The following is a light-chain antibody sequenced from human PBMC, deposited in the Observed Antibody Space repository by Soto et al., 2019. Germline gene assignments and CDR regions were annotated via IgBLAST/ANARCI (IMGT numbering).Light chain of an antibody. Sequence: DIQMTQSPSSLSASVGDRVTITCRASQTIGIYLNWYQQKPKTAPKLLIFAASILQRGVPSRFSGSGSGTDFTLTISTLQPEDVAIYYCQQSYSTPPYTCGQGTKMEIK. CDR2: AAS. CDR3: QQSYSTPPYT. V-gene: IGKV1-39*01. J-gene: IGKJ2*01. CDR1: QTIGIY.